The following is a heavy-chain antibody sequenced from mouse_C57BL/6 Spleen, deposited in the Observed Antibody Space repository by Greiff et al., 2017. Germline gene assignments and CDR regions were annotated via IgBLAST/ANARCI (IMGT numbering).Heavy chain of an antibody. CDR2: IYPGSGST. CDR1: GYTFTSYW. J-gene: IGHJ3*01. V-gene: IGHV1-55*01. CDR3: ARRTTVVDGFAY. Sequence: QVQLQQPGAELVKPGASVKMSCKASGYTFTSYWITWVKQRPGQGLEWIGDIYPGSGSTNYNEKFKSKATLTVDTSSSTAYLQLSSLTSEDSGVYYCARRTTVVDGFAYWGQGTLVTVSA. D-gene: IGHD1-1*01.